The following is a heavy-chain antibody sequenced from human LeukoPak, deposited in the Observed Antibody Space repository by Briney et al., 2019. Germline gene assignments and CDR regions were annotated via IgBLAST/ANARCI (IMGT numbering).Heavy chain of an antibody. CDR3: AKENIVGGIVDGEDY. Sequence: ASVKVSCKASGYTFTDYYMHWMRQAPGQGLEWMGWINPGSGDTFYAQNFQARITMTKDTSINTVYMELTRLRSDDTAVYYCAKENIVGGIVDGEDYWGQGILVTLSS. D-gene: IGHD3-16*01. CDR2: INPGSGDT. J-gene: IGHJ4*02. CDR1: GYTFTDYY. V-gene: IGHV1-2*02.